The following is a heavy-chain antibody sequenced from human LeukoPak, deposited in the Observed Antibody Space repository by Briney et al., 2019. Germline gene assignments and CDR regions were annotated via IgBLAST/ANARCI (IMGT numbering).Heavy chain of an antibody. CDR2: MNPNSGNT. Sequence: GASVKVSCKASGYTFTSYDINWVRQATGQGLEWMGWMNPNSGNTGYAQKFRGRVTMTRNTSISTAYMELSSLRSEDTAVYYCARGLRHYYGSGSYFCSDAFDIWGQGTMVTVSS. CDR1: GYTFTSYD. D-gene: IGHD3-10*01. V-gene: IGHV1-8*01. J-gene: IGHJ3*02. CDR3: ARGLRHYYGSGSYFCSDAFDI.